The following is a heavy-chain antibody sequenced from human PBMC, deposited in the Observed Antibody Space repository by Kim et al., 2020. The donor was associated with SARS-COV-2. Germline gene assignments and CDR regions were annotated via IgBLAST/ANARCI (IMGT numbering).Heavy chain of an antibody. CDR2: SNE. CDR3: ARDVGASMDV. Sequence: SNEYYAGPVKGRFTISRDNSQNTLYLQMNSLRAEDTAVYYCARDVGASMDVWGQGTTVTVSS. J-gene: IGHJ6*02. V-gene: IGHV3-30*01. D-gene: IGHD1-26*01.